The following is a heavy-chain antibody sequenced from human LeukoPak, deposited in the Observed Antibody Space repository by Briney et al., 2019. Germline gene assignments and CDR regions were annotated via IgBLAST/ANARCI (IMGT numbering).Heavy chain of an antibody. CDR1: GFTFSSYE. J-gene: IGHJ6*02. D-gene: IGHD1-1*01. V-gene: IGHV3-48*03. CDR3: ARDGTGTTYTAYFDYYYGMDV. CDR2: ISSSGSTI. Sequence: GGSLRLSCAASGFTFSSYEMNWVRQAPGKGLEWVSYISSSGSTIYYADSVKGRFTISRDNAKNSLYQQMNSLRAEDTAVYYCARDGTGTTYTAYFDYYYGMDVWGQGTTVTVSS.